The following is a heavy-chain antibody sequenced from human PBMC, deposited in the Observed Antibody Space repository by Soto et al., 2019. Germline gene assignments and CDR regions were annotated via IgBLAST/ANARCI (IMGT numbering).Heavy chain of an antibody. CDR3: AKDAKLLDWLPTSYYFDF. D-gene: IGHD3-9*01. Sequence: EVRVLESGGGLAQPGRSLRLSCAVSGLSFSSYAMTWVRQSPGKGLEWVSSISRSGNSTYSADSVRGRFTISRDNSKNTLYLQMNSLRDEDTAVYYCAKDAKLLDWLPTSYYFDFWGQGTLVNVSS. V-gene: IGHV3-23*01. CDR2: ISRSGNST. CDR1: GLSFSSYA. J-gene: IGHJ4*02.